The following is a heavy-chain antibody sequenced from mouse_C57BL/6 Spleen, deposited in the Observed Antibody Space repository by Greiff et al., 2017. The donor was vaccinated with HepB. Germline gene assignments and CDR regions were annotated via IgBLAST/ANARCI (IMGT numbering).Heavy chain of an antibody. CDR2: IYPRSGNT. J-gene: IGHJ2*01. D-gene: IGHD4-1*01. V-gene: IGHV1-81*01. Sequence: VQLQESGAELARPGASVKLSCKASGYTFTSYGISWVKQRTGQGLEWIGEIYPRSGNTYYNEKFKGKATLTADKSSSTAYMELRSLTSEDSAVYFCSVKLTGTYYFYYWGQGTTLTVSS. CDR1: GYTFTSYG. CDR3: SVKLTGTYYFYY.